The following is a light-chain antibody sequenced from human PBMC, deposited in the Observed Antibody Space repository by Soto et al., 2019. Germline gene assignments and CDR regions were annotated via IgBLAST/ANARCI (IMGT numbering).Light chain of an antibody. V-gene: IGLV1-44*01. CDR3: AAWDDSLSGVV. CDR2: SNN. J-gene: IGLJ2*01. Sequence: QAVVTQPPSASGTPGQRVTISCSGSSSNIGRNTVNWYQQLPGTAPKVLIYSNNQRPSGVPDRFSGSKSGTSASLDISGLQSEDEADYYCAAWDDSLSGVVFGGGTKLTVL. CDR1: SSNIGRNT.